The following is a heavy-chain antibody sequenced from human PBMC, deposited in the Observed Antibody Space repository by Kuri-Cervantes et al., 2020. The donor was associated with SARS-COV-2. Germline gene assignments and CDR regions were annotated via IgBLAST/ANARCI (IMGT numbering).Heavy chain of an antibody. CDR3: ATLVGARPN. CDR2: ISWNSGSI. Sequence: GGSLRLSCAVSGFTFDDYAMHWVRQAPGKGLEWVSGISWNSGSIGYADSVKGRFTISRDNAKNSLYLQMNSLRAEDTALYYCATLVGARPNWGQGTLVTVSS. V-gene: IGHV3-9*01. CDR1: GFTFDDYA. D-gene: IGHD1-26*01. J-gene: IGHJ4*02.